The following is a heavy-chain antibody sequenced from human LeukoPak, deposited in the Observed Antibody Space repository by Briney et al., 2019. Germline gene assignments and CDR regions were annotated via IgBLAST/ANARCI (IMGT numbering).Heavy chain of an antibody. V-gene: IGHV4-38-2*02. Sequence: SETLSLTCAVSGYSISSGYYWGWIRQPPGKGLEWIGSIYHNGSTYYNPSLKSRVTISVDTSKNQFSLKLSSVTAADTAVYYCARDYFGYCSGGSCYHDAFDIWGQGTMVTVSS. CDR1: GYSISSGYY. CDR3: ARDYFGYCSGGSCYHDAFDI. J-gene: IGHJ3*02. D-gene: IGHD2-15*01. CDR2: IYHNGST.